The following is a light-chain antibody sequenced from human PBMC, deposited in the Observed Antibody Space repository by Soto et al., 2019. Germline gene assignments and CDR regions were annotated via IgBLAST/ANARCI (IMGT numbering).Light chain of an antibody. CDR3: QQYGSSLT. V-gene: IGKV3-20*01. CDR2: GAS. Sequence: IVLTQSPGTLSLSPGERATPSCRASQSVSSSYVAWYQQKPGQAPRLLIYGASSRATGIPDRFSGSGSGTDFTLTISRLEPEDFAVYYCQQYGSSLTVGGGTKVDSK. CDR1: QSVSSSY. J-gene: IGKJ4*01.